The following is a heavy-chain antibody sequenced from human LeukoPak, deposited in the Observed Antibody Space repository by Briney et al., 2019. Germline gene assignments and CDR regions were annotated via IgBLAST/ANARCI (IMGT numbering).Heavy chain of an antibody. J-gene: IGHJ5*02. CDR2: IWYDGSNK. Sequence: GGSLRLSCAASGFTFSSYGMHWVRQAPGKGLEWVAFIWYDGSNKYYADSVKGRFTISRDNSKNTLYLQMNSLRAEDTAVYYCGKDVTLPPAPFAPWGGGPLVTVSS. CDR1: GFTFSSYG. D-gene: IGHD4-11*01. V-gene: IGHV3-30*02. CDR3: GKDVTLPPAPFAP.